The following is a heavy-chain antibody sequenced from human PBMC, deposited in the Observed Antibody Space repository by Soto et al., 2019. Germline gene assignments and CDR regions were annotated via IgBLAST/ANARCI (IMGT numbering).Heavy chain of an antibody. CDR3: AREDFGEVTGDYYDYPDV. J-gene: IGHJ6*03. CDR2: IYYSGST. V-gene: IGHV4-59*01. Sequence: SNTLSLTCTVSGGSISSYYWSWIRQPPGKGLEWIGYIYYSGSTNYNPSLKSRVTISVDTSKNQFSLKLSSVTAADTAVYYCAREDFGEVTGDYYDYPDVWGKGTTVTVSS. D-gene: IGHD3-3*01. CDR1: GGSISSYY.